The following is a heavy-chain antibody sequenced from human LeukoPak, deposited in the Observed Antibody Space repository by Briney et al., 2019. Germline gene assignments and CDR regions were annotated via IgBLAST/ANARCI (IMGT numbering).Heavy chain of an antibody. Sequence: GGSLRLSCAASGFTFSSYGMSWVRQAPGKGLEWVAVISYDGSNKYYADSVKGRFTISRDNSKNTLYLQMNSLRAEDTAVYYCARGGVDCSGGSCYPTSPFDYWGQGTLVTVSS. CDR3: ARGGVDCSGGSCYPTSPFDY. CDR2: ISYDGSNK. J-gene: IGHJ4*02. V-gene: IGHV3-30*03. CDR1: GFTFSSYG. D-gene: IGHD2-15*01.